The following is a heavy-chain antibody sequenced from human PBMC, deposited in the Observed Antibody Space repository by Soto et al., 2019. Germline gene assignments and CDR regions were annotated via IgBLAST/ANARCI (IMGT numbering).Heavy chain of an antibody. Sequence: QVQLQESGPGLVKPSETLSLTCTVSSGSISSYYWSWIRQPPGKGLEWIGYIHYSGSTKYNPSLKSRVTISVDTSKNQFSLKLSSVTAADTAVYYCARDRGGVASNWFDPWGQGTLVTVSS. CDR3: ARDRGGVASNWFDP. CDR2: IHYSGST. D-gene: IGHD3-10*01. J-gene: IGHJ5*02. CDR1: SGSISSYY. V-gene: IGHV4-59*01.